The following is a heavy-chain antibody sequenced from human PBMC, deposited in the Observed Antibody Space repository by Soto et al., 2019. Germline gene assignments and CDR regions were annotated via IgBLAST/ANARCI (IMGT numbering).Heavy chain of an antibody. CDR3: ARGKRDSRRLYKYNWFDI. D-gene: IGHD6-13*01. CDR1: GGSFSGYY. J-gene: IGHJ5*02. CDR2: INHSGST. Sequence: KPSETLSLTCAVYGGSFSGYYWSWIRQPPGKGLEWIGEINHSGSTNYNPSLKSRVTISVDTSKNQFSLKLSSVTAADTAVYYCARGKRDSRRLYKYNWFDIWGQGTLVTVSS. V-gene: IGHV4-34*01.